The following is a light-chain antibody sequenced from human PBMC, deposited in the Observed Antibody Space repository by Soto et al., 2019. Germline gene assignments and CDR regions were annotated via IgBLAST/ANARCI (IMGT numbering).Light chain of an antibody. J-gene: IGLJ3*02. V-gene: IGLV2-23*01. Sequence: QSVLTQPASVSGSPGQSITISCTGSSSDVGSYNLVSWHQQYPGKAPKLMIYEGSKRPSGVSNRFSGSKSGNTASLTISGLQAEDEADYDCCSYAGRSTLVFGGGTKLTVL. CDR3: CSYAGRSTLV. CDR2: EGS. CDR1: SSDVGSYNL.